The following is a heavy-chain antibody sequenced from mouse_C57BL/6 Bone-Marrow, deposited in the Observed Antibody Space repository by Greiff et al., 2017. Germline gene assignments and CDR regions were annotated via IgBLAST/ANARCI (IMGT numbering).Heavy chain of an antibody. D-gene: IGHD1-1*01. J-gene: IGHJ4*01. Sequence: EVKLVESEGGLVQPGSSMKLSCTASGFTFSDYYMAWVRQVPEKGLEWVANINYDGSSTYYLDSLKSRFIISRDNAKNILYLQMSSLKSEDTATYYCARDLCYYGSSPYYDMDYWGQGTSVTVSS. CDR2: INYDGSST. CDR3: ARDLCYYGSSPYYDMDY. CDR1: GFTFSDYY. V-gene: IGHV5-16*01.